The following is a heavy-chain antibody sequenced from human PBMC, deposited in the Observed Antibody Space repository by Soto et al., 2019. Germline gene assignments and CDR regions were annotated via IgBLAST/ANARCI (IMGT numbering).Heavy chain of an antibody. Sequence: QVQLVQSGAEEKKPGASVKVSCKASGYSFTIYAIHWVRQAPGQRLEWMGGIHAGNGNTKIPQTFQGRVTIARDTCASTAYMEVSSLRSEDTAVYYCARAAYYYDSSGYYPGDYWGQGSLVTVSS. CDR3: ARAAYYYDSSGYYPGDY. J-gene: IGHJ4*02. CDR2: IHAGNGNT. V-gene: IGHV1-3*05. D-gene: IGHD3-22*01. CDR1: GYSFTIYA.